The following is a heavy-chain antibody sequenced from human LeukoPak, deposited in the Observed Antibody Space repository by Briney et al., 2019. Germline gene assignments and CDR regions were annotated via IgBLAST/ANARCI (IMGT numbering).Heavy chain of an antibody. V-gene: IGHV1-69*04. CDR1: GGTFSSYA. Sequence: SVKVSCKASGGTFSSYAISWVRQAPGQGLAWMGRIIPILGIANYAQKFQGRVTITADKSTSTAYMELSSLRSEDTAVYYCARGPNPNYYDSSGYTPLGYWGQGTLLTVSS. CDR3: ARGPNPNYYDSSGYTPLGY. D-gene: IGHD3-22*01. CDR2: IIPILGIA. J-gene: IGHJ4*02.